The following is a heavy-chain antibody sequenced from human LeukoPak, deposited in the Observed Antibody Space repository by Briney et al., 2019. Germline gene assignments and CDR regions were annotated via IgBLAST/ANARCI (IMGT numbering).Heavy chain of an antibody. CDR2: IYYSGST. CDR3: ARGVVVPAAMFDP. V-gene: IGHV4-39*01. D-gene: IGHD2-2*01. Sequence: PSETLSLTCTVSGGSISSSSYYWGWIRQPPGKGLEWIGSIYYSGSTYYNPSLKSRVTISVDTSKNQFSLKLSSVTAADTAVYYCARGVVVPAAMFDPWGQGTLVTVSS. J-gene: IGHJ5*02. CDR1: GGSISSSSYY.